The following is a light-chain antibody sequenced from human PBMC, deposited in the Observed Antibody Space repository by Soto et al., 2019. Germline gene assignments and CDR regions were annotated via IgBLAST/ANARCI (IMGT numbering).Light chain of an antibody. CDR3: QRRNIGPPGT. V-gene: IGKV3D-15*01. CDR2: DAS. Sequence: EIVMMQFPSTLSVSPGDVVTLSCRASQSVRQRVTTSLAWSQQKPGRAPRLLIFDASARAVDIPGRFSGSKTGTEFTLTISSLQPEDSAVYYCQRRNIGPPGTFGHGTRLEIK. CDR1: QSVRQRVTTS. J-gene: IGKJ5*01.